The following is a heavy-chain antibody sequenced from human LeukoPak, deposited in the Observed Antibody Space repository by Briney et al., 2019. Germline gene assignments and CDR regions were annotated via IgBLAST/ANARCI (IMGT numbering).Heavy chain of an antibody. D-gene: IGHD6-13*01. CDR1: GFTFSSYA. Sequence: GGSLRLSCAASGFTFSSYAMSWVRQAPGKGLEWVSAISGSGGSTYYADSVKGWFTISRDNSKNTLYLQVNSLRAEDTAVYYCAKGDSSSWYYYYGMDVWGQGTTVTVSS. J-gene: IGHJ6*02. CDR3: AKGDSSSWYYYYGMDV. CDR2: ISGSGGST. V-gene: IGHV3-23*01.